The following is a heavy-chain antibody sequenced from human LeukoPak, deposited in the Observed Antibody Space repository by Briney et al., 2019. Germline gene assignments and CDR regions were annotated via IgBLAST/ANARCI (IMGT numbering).Heavy chain of an antibody. J-gene: IGHJ4*02. CDR2: IYYSGST. CDR1: GGSISSSSYY. Sequence: SETLSLACTVSGGSISSSSYYWGWIRQPPGKGREWIGSIYYSGSTYYNPSLKSRVTISVDTSKNQFSLKLSSVTAADTAVYYCARDETNWGIRQVDYWGQGTLVTVSS. V-gene: IGHV4-39*07. CDR3: ARDETNWGIRQVDY. D-gene: IGHD3-16*01.